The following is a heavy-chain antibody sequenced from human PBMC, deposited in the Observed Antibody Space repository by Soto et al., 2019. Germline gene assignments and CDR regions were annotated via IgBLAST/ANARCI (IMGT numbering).Heavy chain of an antibody. CDR2: IRSKAYGGTT. Sequence: PGGSLRLSCTASGFTFGDYAMSWVRQAPGKGLEWVGFIRSKAYGGTTEYAASVKGRFTISRDDSKSIAYLQMNSLKTEDTAVYYCSRDISDTLNWFAPWGQGTLVTVSS. D-gene: IGHD2-15*01. J-gene: IGHJ5*02. CDR3: SRDISDTLNWFAP. CDR1: GFTFGDYA. V-gene: IGHV3-49*04.